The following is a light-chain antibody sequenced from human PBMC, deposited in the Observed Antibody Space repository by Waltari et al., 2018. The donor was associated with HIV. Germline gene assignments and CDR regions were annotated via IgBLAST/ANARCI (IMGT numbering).Light chain of an antibody. CDR1: QAFGNY. CDR2: AAS. V-gene: IGKV1-27*01. CDR3: QKYNNAPLT. J-gene: IGKJ4*01. Sequence: DIQMTQSPSSLSASVGDRVTITCRASQAFGNYLAWYQQKPGKVPKLLIYAASTLQSGVPSRFSGSGSGTYFTLTISSLQPEDVATYYCQKYNNAPLTFGGGTRLEI.